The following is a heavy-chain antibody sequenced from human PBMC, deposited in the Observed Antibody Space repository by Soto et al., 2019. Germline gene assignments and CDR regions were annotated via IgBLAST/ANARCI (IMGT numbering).Heavy chain of an antibody. D-gene: IGHD3-10*01. CDR1: GGTFSSYA. Sequence: VKVSCKASGGTFSSYAISWVRQAPGQGLEWMGGIIPIFGTANYAQKFQGRVTLYLQMNSLRAEDTAVYYCASSGSGSYYKDFDYWGQGTLVTVSS. V-gene: IGHV1-69*13. CDR3: ASSGSGSYYKDFDY. J-gene: IGHJ4*02. CDR2: IIPIFGTA.